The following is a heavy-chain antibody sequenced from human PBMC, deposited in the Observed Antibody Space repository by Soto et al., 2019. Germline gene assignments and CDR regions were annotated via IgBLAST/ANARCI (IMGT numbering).Heavy chain of an antibody. Sequence: QVQLVESGGGVVQPARSLRLSCAASGFNFNNYGMRWVRQAPGKGLEWVAVIWNDGNGYYYANSVKGRFTISRDNSKNTLFLQMSSLRADDTAVYYCARRQISPPTRGAASARGGMDVWGQGTTVTVSS. D-gene: IGHD6-13*01. J-gene: IGHJ6*02. CDR3: ARRQISPPTRGAASARGGMDV. V-gene: IGHV3-33*01. CDR1: GFNFNNYG. CDR2: IWNDGNGY.